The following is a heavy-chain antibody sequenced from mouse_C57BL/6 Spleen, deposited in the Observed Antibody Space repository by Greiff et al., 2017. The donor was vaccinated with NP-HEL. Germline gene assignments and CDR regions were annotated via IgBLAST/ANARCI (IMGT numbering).Heavy chain of an antibody. CDR2: IDPSDSET. CDR3: ARGSNYPPYAMDY. CDR1: GYTFTSYW. D-gene: IGHD2-5*01. V-gene: IGHV1-52*01. Sequence: QVQLQQSGAELVRPGSSVKLSCKASGYTFTSYWMHWVKQRPIQGLEWIGNIDPSDSETHYNQKFKDKATLTVDKSFSTAYMQLSSLTSEDSAVYYCARGSNYPPYAMDYWGQGTSVTVSS. J-gene: IGHJ4*01.